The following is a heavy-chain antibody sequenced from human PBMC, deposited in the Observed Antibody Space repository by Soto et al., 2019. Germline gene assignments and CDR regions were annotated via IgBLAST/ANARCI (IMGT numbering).Heavy chain of an antibody. CDR1: GYSFTSYG. D-gene: IGHD3-3*01. V-gene: IGHV1-18*04. Sequence: APVKVSSKASGYSFTSYGISWVRQAPGQGLEWMGWISPYHGNTKYGQNFQGRVTMTTDTSTYTAYMEMRSLRSDDPAVYYCARDFGSDLSAPGAVFDYWGQGTLVTV. CDR2: ISPYHGNT. J-gene: IGHJ4*02. CDR3: ARDFGSDLSAPGAVFDY.